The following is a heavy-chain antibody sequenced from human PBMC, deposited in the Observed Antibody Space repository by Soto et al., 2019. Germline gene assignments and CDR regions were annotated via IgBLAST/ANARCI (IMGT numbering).Heavy chain of an antibody. CDR2: ISFSSTTI. J-gene: IGHJ4*02. CDR3: GRGVASFAS. Sequence: GGSPRLSCAASEFSFGRYNMNWVRQALGKGQEWVSYISFSSTTIYYADSVKGRFTISRDNAKNSLYLQMNSLRAVATAVYYCGRGVASFASCGQGSQVTDSA. CDR1: EFSFGRYN. V-gene: IGHV3-48*01.